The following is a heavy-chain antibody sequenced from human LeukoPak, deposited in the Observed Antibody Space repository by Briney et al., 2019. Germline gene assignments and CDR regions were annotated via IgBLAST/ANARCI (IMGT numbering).Heavy chain of an antibody. D-gene: IGHD7-27*01. CDR3: ARGAGDDLDY. Sequence: SETLSLTRTVSGGSVSSYYWSCIRQPAGKGLEWSGRIYTTGSTNYNPSLKSRVTMSSDTSKNQLSLKLTSVTAADTAVYYCARGAGDDLDYWGQGTLVSVSS. V-gene: IGHV4-4*07. J-gene: IGHJ4*02. CDR2: IYTTGST. CDR1: GGSVSSYY.